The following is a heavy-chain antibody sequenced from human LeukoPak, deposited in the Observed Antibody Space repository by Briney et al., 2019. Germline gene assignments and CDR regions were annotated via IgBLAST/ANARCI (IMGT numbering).Heavy chain of an antibody. D-gene: IGHD6-19*01. Sequence: GGSLRLSCAGSGFTFNNYPISWVRQTPGKGLEWVSAITGGAADSTYYADSVKGRFTISRDNSKNTLYLQMNSLRAEDTAVYYCAKDTAVAGWFEYYYYGMDVWGQGTTVTVSS. V-gene: IGHV3-23*01. CDR2: ITGGAADST. CDR3: AKDTAVAGWFEYYYYGMDV. J-gene: IGHJ6*02. CDR1: GFTFNNYP.